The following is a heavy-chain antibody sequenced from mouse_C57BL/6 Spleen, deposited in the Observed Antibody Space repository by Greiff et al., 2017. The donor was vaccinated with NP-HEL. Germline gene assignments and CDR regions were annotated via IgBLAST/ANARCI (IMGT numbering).Heavy chain of an antibody. V-gene: IGHV7-3*01. CDR2: IRNKANGYTT. J-gene: IGHJ2*01. CDR3: ARYKGLRYPAYFDY. D-gene: IGHD1-1*01. Sequence: EVHLVESGGGLVQPGGSLSLSCAASGFTFTDYYMSWVRQPPGKALEWLGFIRNKANGYTTEYSASVKGRFTISRDNSQSILYLQMNALRAEDSATYYCARYKGLRYPAYFDYWGQGTTLTVSS. CDR1: GFTFTDYY.